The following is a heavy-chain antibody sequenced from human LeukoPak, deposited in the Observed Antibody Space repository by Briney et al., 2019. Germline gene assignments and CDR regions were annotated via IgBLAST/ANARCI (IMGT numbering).Heavy chain of an antibody. V-gene: IGHV3-30*03. CDR2: ISYDGSNK. CDR1: GFTFSNYG. D-gene: IGHD3-22*01. Sequence: GGSLRLSCAASGFTFSNYGMHWVRQAPGKGLEWVAVISYDGSNKYYADSVKGRFTISRDNSKNTLYLQMNSLRAEDTAVYYCASDPTLNYYDSSGPYWGQGTLVTVSS. J-gene: IGHJ4*02. CDR3: ASDPTLNYYDSSGPY.